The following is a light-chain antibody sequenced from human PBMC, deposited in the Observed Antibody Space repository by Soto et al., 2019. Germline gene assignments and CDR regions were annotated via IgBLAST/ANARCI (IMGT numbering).Light chain of an antibody. J-gene: IGKJ4*01. CDR3: QQYDNLPLT. V-gene: IGKV1-33*01. CDR2: DAS. Sequence: DIQLTQSPPSQSASVGDRVTITCQASQDINNYLNWYQQKPGKAPELLIYDASTLETGVPSRFSGSGSGTDFTFAISSLQPEDCATSYCQQYDNLPLTFGGGTKVEI. CDR1: QDINNY.